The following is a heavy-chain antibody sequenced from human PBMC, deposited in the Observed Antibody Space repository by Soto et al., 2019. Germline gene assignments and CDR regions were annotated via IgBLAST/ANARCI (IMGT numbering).Heavy chain of an antibody. CDR3: ARGVDIVVVPAAIAPWRWFDP. V-gene: IGHV5-10-1*01. CDR2: IDPSDSYT. Sequence: PGESLKISCKGSGYSFTSYWISWVRQMPGKGLEWMGRIDPSDSYTNYSPSFQGHVTISADKSISTAYLQWSSLKASDTAMYYCARGVDIVVVPAAIAPWRWFDPWGQGTLVTVSS. D-gene: IGHD2-2*03. J-gene: IGHJ5*02. CDR1: GYSFTSYW.